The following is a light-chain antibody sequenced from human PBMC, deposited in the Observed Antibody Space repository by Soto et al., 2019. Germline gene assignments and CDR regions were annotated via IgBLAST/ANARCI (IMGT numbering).Light chain of an antibody. CDR3: QQYGDGNSPRYS. CDR2: ATS. J-gene: IGKJ2*03. V-gene: IGKV3-20*01. Sequence: EVVLTQSPGTLSLSPGERVTLSCRASQSISGIYLAWYQQKPGQAPRLLIYATSSRATGIPDRFSGSGSGTDFTFTFSRLEPEDFAVYYCQQYGDGNSPRYSFGQGTRLDIK. CDR1: QSISGIY.